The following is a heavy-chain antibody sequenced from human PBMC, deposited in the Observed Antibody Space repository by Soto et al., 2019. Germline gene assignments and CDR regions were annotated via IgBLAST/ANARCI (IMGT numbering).Heavy chain of an antibody. CDR2: ISSSGSYI. CDR3: ARYDSSGYYWPYYYYGMDL. D-gene: IGHD3-22*01. J-gene: IGHJ6*02. CDR1: GFTFSTYS. V-gene: IGHV3-21*01. Sequence: GGSLSLSCAASGFTFSTYSMNWVRQAPGKGLEWVSSISSSGSYIYYADSVKGRFTISRDNAKNSLYLQMNSLRAEDTAVYYCARYDSSGYYWPYYYYGMDLWGQGTTVTVSS.